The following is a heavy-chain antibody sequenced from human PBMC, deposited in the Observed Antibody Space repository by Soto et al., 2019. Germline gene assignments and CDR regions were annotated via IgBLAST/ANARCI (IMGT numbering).Heavy chain of an antibody. D-gene: IGHD5-12*01. CDR2: IYSGGST. Sequence: GGSLRLSCAASGFTVSSNYMSWVRQAPGKGLEWVSVIYSGGSTYYADSVKGRFTISRDNSKNTLYLQMNSLRAEDTAVYYCARGYGGYETIYYFDYWGQGTLVTVSS. J-gene: IGHJ4*02. V-gene: IGHV3-53*01. CDR1: GFTVSSNY. CDR3: ARGYGGYETIYYFDY.